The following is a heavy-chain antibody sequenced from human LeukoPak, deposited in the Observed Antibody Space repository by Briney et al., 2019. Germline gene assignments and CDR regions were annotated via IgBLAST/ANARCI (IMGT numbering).Heavy chain of an antibody. Sequence: GASVTVSCTASGYTFTIYAMHWVRQAPGQRLEWMGWINAGNGNTKYSQKFQGRVTITRDTSASTAYMELSSLRSEDTAVYYCARDPTTYYYDSSGYYYDGNWFDPWGQGTLVTVSS. V-gene: IGHV1-3*01. J-gene: IGHJ5*02. CDR2: INAGNGNT. CDR1: GYTFTIYA. CDR3: ARDPTTYYYDSSGYYYDGNWFDP. D-gene: IGHD3-22*01.